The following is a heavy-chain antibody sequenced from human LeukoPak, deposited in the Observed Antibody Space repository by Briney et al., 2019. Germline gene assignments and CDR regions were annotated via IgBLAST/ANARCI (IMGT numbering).Heavy chain of an antibody. D-gene: IGHD4-11*01. CDR1: GGTFSSYA. Sequence: SVKVSCKASGGTFSSYAISWVRQAPGQGLEWMGGIIPIFGTANYAQKFQGRVTITADESTSTAYMELSSPRSEDTAVYYCARPQFQVYYYYYMDVWGKGTTVTVSS. CDR2: IIPIFGTA. J-gene: IGHJ6*03. V-gene: IGHV1-69*13. CDR3: ARPQFQVYYYYYMDV.